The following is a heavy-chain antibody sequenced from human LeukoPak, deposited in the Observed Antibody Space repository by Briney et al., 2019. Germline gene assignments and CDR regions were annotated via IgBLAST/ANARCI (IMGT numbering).Heavy chain of an antibody. CDR1: GFTFSSYW. Sequence: PGGSLRLSCAASGFTFSSYWMSWVRQAPGKGLEWVANIKQDGSEKYYVDSVKGRFTISRDNAKNSLYLQMNSLRAEDTALYYCARDYGSGSYEGAGWYFDLWGRGTLVTVSS. V-gene: IGHV3-7*01. D-gene: IGHD3-10*01. CDR3: ARDYGSGSYEGAGWYFDL. J-gene: IGHJ2*01. CDR2: IKQDGSEK.